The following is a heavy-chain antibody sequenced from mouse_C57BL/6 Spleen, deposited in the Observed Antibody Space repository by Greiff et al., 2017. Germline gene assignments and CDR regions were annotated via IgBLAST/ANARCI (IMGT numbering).Heavy chain of an antibody. D-gene: IGHD2-4*01. V-gene: IGHV5-6*02. CDR3: ARQRYDYDEALAY. J-gene: IGHJ3*01. CDR2: ISSGGSYN. Sequence: DVKLVESGGDLVKPGGSLKLSCAASGFTFSSYGMSWVRQTPDKRLEWVATISSGGSYNYYPDSVKGRFTISRDNAKNTLYLQMSSLKSEDTAMYYCARQRYDYDEALAYWGQGTLVTVSA. CDR1: GFTFSSYG.